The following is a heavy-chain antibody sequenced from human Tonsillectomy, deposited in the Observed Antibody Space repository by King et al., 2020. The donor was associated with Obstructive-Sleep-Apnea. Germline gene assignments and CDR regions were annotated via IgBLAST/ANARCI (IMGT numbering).Heavy chain of an antibody. Sequence: VQLVESGGGLVKPGGSLRLSCAASGFTFSDYYMSWIRQAPGKGLEWVSYISSSGMTIYYADSVKGRLTISRDNAKNSLYLQMNILRAEDTAVYYCARENVDTAMATFYGMDVWGQGTTVTVSS. D-gene: IGHD5-18*01. CDR1: GFTFSDYY. CDR2: ISSSGMTI. CDR3: ARENVDTAMATFYGMDV. V-gene: IGHV3-11*01. J-gene: IGHJ6*02.